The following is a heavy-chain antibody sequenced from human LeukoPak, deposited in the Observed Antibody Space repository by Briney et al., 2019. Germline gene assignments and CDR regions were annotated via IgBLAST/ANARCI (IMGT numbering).Heavy chain of an antibody. V-gene: IGHV1-18*01. Sequence: GASVKVSCKASGYTFTSYGISWVRQAPGQGLEWMGWISAYNGNTNYAQKLQGRVTMTTDTSTSTAYMELRSLRSDDTAVYYCARRFAEWSGSYYYYYGMDVWGQGTTVTVSS. CDR2: ISAYNGNT. D-gene: IGHD3-3*01. CDR1: GYTFTSYG. CDR3: ARRFAEWSGSYYYYYGMDV. J-gene: IGHJ6*02.